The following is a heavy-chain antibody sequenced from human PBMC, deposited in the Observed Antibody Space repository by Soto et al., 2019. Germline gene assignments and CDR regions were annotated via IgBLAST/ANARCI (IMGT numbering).Heavy chain of an antibody. V-gene: IGHV3-7*01. D-gene: IGHD1-26*01. CDR1: GFTFSSYW. CDR3: AREDILGTRSFDY. Sequence: PGGSLRLSCAASGFTFSSYWMSWVRQAPGKGLEWVANIKQDGSEKYYVDSVRGRFTIFRDNAKNSLYLQMNSLRDEDTAVYYCAREDILGTRSFDYWGQGALVTVSS. CDR2: IKQDGSEK. J-gene: IGHJ4*02.